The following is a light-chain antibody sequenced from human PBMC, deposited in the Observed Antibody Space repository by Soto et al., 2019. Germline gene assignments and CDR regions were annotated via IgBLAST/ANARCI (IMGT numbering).Light chain of an antibody. Sequence: QSALTQPPSASGSPGQSVTISCTGTGSDVGGYNYVSWYQQYPGRAPKLMICEVTKRPSGVPDRFSGSKSGNTASLTVSGLQAEDEADYYCSSYAASNNFYFVFGGGTQLTVL. CDR3: SSYAASNNFYFV. CDR1: GSDVGGYNY. V-gene: IGLV2-8*01. CDR2: EVT. J-gene: IGLJ3*02.